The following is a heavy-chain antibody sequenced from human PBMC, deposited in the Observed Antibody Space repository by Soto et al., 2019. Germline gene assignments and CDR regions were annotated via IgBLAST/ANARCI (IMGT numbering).Heavy chain of an antibody. CDR1: GFSLSTNGVG. J-gene: IGHJ4*02. D-gene: IGHD3-10*02. CDR2: IYWDDDK. Sequence: QITLKESGPTLVKPTQTLTLTCTFSGFSLSTNGVGVGWIRQPPGKALEWLALIYWDDDKRYSPSLKSRLTITXXTSKNRVVLTMTNMDPVDTATYYCAHSPRITMYDYWGQGTLVTVSS. V-gene: IGHV2-5*02. CDR3: AHSPRITMYDY.